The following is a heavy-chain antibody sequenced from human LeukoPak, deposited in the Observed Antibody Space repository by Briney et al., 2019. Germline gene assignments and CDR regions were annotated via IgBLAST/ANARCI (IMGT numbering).Heavy chain of an antibody. J-gene: IGHJ6*04. V-gene: IGHV3-7*01. Sequence: GGSLRLSCAASGFTFSTYWMLWVRQAPGKGLEWVASIKQDGSEKYYVDSMKGRFTISRDNAKNSLYLQMNSLRAEDTAVYYCARMPRGPDVWGKGTTVTVSS. CDR1: GFTFSTYW. CDR2: IKQDGSEK. D-gene: IGHD2-2*01. CDR3: ARMPRGPDV.